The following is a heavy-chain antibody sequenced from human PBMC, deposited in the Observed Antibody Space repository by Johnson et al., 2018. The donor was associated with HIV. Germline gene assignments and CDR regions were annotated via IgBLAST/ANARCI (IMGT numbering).Heavy chain of an antibody. V-gene: IGHV3-23*04. Sequence: EVQLVESGGGVVQPGRSLRLSCAASGFTFSSYAMSWVRQAPGKGLEWVSAISGSGGSTYYADSVKGRFTISSNNSKNTLYLQMNSLRAEDTAVYYCAKVLAGIAARPLTFDAFDIWGQGTMVTVSS. CDR3: AKVLAGIAARPLTFDAFDI. J-gene: IGHJ3*02. D-gene: IGHD6-6*01. CDR2: ISGSGGST. CDR1: GFTFSSYA.